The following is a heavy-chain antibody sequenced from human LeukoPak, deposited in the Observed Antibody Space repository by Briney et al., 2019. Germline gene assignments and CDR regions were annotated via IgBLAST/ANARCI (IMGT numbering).Heavy chain of an antibody. CDR2: IYHSGST. CDR1: GGSISSGGYY. CDR3: AAGRAYYDSSGILDY. D-gene: IGHD3-22*01. Sequence: PSETLSLTCTVSGGSISSGGYYWSWIRQPPGKGLEWIGYIYHSGSTYYNPSLKSRVTISVDRSKNQFSLKLSSVTAADTAVYYCAAGRAYYDSSGILDYWGQGTLVTVSS. J-gene: IGHJ4*02. V-gene: IGHV4-30-2*01.